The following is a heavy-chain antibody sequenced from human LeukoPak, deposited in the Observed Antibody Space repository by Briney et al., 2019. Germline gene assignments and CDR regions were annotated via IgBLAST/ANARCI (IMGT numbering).Heavy chain of an antibody. Sequence: SETLSLTCAVYGGSFSGYYWSWIRQPPGKGLEWIGEINHSGSTNYNPSLKSRVTISVDTSKNQSSLKLRSVTAADTALYYCTKDFGHHRTDCWGQGTLVTVSS. J-gene: IGHJ4*02. CDR1: GGSFSGYY. V-gene: IGHV4-34*01. CDR3: TKDFGHHRTDC. CDR2: INHSGST. D-gene: IGHD2-15*01.